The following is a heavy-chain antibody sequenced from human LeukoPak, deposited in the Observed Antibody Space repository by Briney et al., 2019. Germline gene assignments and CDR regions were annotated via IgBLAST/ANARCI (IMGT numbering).Heavy chain of an antibody. CDR1: GGSISSYY. V-gene: IGHV4-59*01. D-gene: IGHD3-10*01. CDR2: IYHSGST. J-gene: IGHJ4*02. CDR3: ARESVITPYYFDY. Sequence: SETLSLTCTVSGGSISSYYWSWIRQPPGKGLEWIGYIYHSGSTKYNPSLKSRVTISVDTSKSQFSLKLSSVTAADTAVYYCARESVITPYYFDYWGQGTLVTVSS.